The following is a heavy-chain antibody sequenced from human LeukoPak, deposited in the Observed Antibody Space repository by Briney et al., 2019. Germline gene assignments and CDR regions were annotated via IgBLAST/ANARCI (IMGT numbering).Heavy chain of an antibody. J-gene: IGHJ5*02. V-gene: IGHV4-34*01. CDR3: ARAPLITMVRGVSRGWYDP. CDR2: INHSGST. CDR1: GGSFSGYY. Sequence: SETLSLTCAVYGGSFSGYYWSWIRQPPGKGLEWIGEINHSGSTNYNPSLKSRVTISVDTSKNQFSLKLSSVTAADTAVYYCARAPLITMVRGVSRGWYDPWGQGTLVTVSS. D-gene: IGHD3-10*01.